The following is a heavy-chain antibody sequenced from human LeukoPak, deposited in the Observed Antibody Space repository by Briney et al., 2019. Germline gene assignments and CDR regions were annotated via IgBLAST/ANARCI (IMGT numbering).Heavy chain of an antibody. J-gene: IGHJ3*02. D-gene: IGHD3-10*01. V-gene: IGHV3-49*03. Sequence: GGSLRLSCTSSGFTFEDYALTWLRQAPGKGLEWLGFIRTKFYGGTTDYAASVKDRFTISRDDYKNIAYLQMDGLKSEDTALYYCARVGRDRGFDIWGQGTAVTVSS. CDR1: GFTFEDYA. CDR3: ARVGRDRGFDI. CDR2: IRTKFYGGTT.